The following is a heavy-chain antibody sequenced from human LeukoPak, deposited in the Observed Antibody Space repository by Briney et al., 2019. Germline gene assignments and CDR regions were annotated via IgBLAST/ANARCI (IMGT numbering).Heavy chain of an antibody. D-gene: IGHD2-15*01. CDR3: ARALAFRTNWFDP. J-gene: IGHJ5*02. CDR2: IKQDGSEK. Sequence: GGSLRLSCAAYGFTFSSYSMSWVRQAPGKGLEWVANIKQDGSEKYYVDSVKGRFTISRDNAKNSLYLQMNSLRAEDTAVYYCARALAFRTNWFDPWGQGTLVTVSS. CDR1: GFTFSSYS. V-gene: IGHV3-7*01.